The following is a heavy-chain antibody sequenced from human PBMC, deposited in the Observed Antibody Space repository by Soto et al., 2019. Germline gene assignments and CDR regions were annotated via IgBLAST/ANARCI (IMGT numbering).Heavy chain of an antibody. J-gene: IGHJ5*01. CDR1: GYIFTGYY. CDR3: ARPYCSSNSCHNWFDS. CDR2: INPNSGDT. V-gene: IGHV1-2*02. D-gene: IGHD2-2*01. Sequence: ASVKVSCKASGYIFTGYYINWVRQAPGQGLEWMGWINPNSGDTNYAQQFQGRVTMTTDTSISTAYMELSRLRSDDTAVYYCARPYCSSNSCHNWFDSWGQGTLVTV.